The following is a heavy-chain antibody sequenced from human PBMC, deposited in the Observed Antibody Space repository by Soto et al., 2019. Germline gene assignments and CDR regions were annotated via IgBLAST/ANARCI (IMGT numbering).Heavy chain of an antibody. CDR1: GFTFSSYA. Sequence: GSLRLSCAASGFTFSSYAMHWVRQAPGKGLEWVAVISYDGSNKYYADSVKGRFTISRDNSKNTLYLQMNSLRAEDTAVYYCARYYDSSGYYHVGYWGQGTLVTVSS. J-gene: IGHJ4*02. CDR2: ISYDGSNK. D-gene: IGHD3-22*01. CDR3: ARYYDSSGYYHVGY. V-gene: IGHV3-30-3*01.